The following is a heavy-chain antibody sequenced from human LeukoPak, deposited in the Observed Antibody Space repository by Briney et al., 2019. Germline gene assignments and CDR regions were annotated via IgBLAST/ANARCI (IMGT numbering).Heavy chain of an antibody. J-gene: IGHJ6*02. Sequence: ASVTVSCTASGYTFTSYDINWVRQATGQGLEWMGWMNPNSGNTGYAQKFQGRVTMTRNTSISTAYMELSSLRSEDTAVYYCARERAGAKYYGMDVWGQGTTVTVSS. V-gene: IGHV1-8*01. CDR1: GYTFTSYD. CDR3: ARERAGAKYYGMDV. D-gene: IGHD1-26*01. CDR2: MNPNSGNT.